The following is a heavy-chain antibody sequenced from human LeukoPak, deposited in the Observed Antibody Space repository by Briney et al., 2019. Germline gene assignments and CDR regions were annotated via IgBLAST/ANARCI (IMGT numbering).Heavy chain of an antibody. J-gene: IGHJ5*02. CDR3: AKGTMVYGTCSSSWFDT. CDR2: ISWNSGSL. D-gene: IGHD2-8*01. V-gene: IGHV3-9*01. CDR1: GFTFDDYA. Sequence: PGGSLRLSCAASGFTFDDYAMHWVRQAPGKGLEWVSGISWNSGSLGYADSVKGRFTISRDNAKTSLYLQMNSLGAEDTALYYCAKGTMVYGTCSSSWFDTWGQGTPVTVSS.